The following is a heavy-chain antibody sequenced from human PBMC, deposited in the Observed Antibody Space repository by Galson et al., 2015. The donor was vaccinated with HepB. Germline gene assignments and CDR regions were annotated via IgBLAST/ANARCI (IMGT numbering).Heavy chain of an antibody. V-gene: IGHV1-3*01. CDR3: ARSKPSGGSGSFNWFDP. D-gene: IGHD3-10*01. CDR2: INAGNGNT. Sequence: SVKVSCKASGYTFTSYAMHWVRQAPRQRLEWMGWINAGNGNTKYSQKFQGRVTITRDTSASTAYMELSSLRSEDTAVYYCARSKPSGGSGSFNWFDPWGQGTLVTVSS. CDR1: GYTFTSYA. J-gene: IGHJ5*02.